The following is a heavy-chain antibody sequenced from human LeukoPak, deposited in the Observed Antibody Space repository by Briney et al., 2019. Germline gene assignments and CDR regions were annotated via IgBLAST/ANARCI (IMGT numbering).Heavy chain of an antibody. CDR1: GGSISSYY. CDR2: IYYSGST. J-gene: IGHJ3*02. D-gene: IGHD5-18*01. V-gene: IGHV4-59*12. Sequence: SSETLSLTCTVSGGSISSYYWSWIRQPPGKGLEWIGYIYYSGSTNYNPSLKSRVTISVDTSKNQFSLKLSSVTAADTAVYYCARGGNGYFSNAFDIWGQGTMVTVSS. CDR3: ARGGNGYFSNAFDI.